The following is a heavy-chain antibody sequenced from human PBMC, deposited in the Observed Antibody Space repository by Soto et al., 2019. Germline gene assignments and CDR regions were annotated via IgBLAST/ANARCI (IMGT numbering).Heavy chain of an antibody. V-gene: IGHV4-39*01. CDR3: AMTFLMGDPVANWFDP. J-gene: IGHJ5*02. CDR2: IFYTGST. CDR1: GGSIRTSSFY. Sequence: SETLSLTCTVSGGSIRTSSFYWGWIRQPPGKRLEWIGTIFYTGSTYYNPSLTSRVTIYVDTSKNQFSLNLTSVTAADTAVYYFAMTFLMGDPVANWFDPWGQGTLVTVSS. D-gene: IGHD1-26*01.